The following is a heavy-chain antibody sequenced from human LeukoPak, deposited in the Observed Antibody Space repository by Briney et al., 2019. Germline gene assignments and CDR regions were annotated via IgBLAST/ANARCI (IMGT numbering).Heavy chain of an antibody. CDR1: GFTFSSYG. V-gene: IGHV3-33*01. J-gene: IGHJ4*02. D-gene: IGHD3-22*01. CDR3: ARGEYYDSSGCDY. Sequence: GRSLRFSCAASGFTFSSYGMHWVRQAPGKGLEWVAVIWYDGSNKYYADSVKGRFTISRDNSKNTLYLQMNSLRAEDTAVYYCARGEYYDSSGCDYWGQGTLVTVSS. CDR2: IWYDGSNK.